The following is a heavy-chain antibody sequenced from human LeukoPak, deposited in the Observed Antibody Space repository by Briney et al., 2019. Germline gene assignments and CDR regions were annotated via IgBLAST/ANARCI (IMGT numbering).Heavy chain of an antibody. CDR2: NSFDESSE. Sequence: PGGSLRLSCAASGFTFSNYGMHWVRQAPGKGLEWVALNSFDESSEYYADSVKGRFSISRDNSKNTLYLQMNNARVDDTAVYYCAKEVGYGSPYFDYWGQGTLVTVSS. CDR1: GFTFSNYG. D-gene: IGHD5-12*01. J-gene: IGHJ4*02. CDR3: AKEVGYGSPYFDY. V-gene: IGHV3-30*18.